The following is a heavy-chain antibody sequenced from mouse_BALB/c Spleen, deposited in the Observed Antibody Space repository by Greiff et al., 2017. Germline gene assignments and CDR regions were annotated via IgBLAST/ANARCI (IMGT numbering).Heavy chain of an antibody. CDR3: TRDRDTTVVAPFDY. J-gene: IGHJ2*01. CDR1: GFTFSSYT. D-gene: IGHD1-1*01. CDR2: ISSGGSYT. Sequence: EVHLVESGGGLVKPGGSLKLSCAASGFTFSSYTMSWVRQTPEKRLEWVATISSGGSYTYYPDSVKGRFTISRDNAKNTLYLQMSSLKSEDTAMYYCTRDRDTTVVAPFDYWGQGTTLTVSS. V-gene: IGHV5-6-4*01.